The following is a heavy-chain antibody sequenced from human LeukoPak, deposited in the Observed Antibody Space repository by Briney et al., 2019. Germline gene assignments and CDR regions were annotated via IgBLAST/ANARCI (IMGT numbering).Heavy chain of an antibody. CDR3: ARLGPHRRNNGEYCYFDL. J-gene: IGHJ4*02. D-gene: IGHD2/OR15-2a*01. Sequence: GASVKVSCKTSGYTFSNYGISWVRQAPGQGREWMGWISGYNGNTNYAQKFQGRVAMTADTSTSIAFMELRSLRSDDTAVYYCARLGPHRRNNGEYCYFDLWGPGTLLTVSS. CDR2: ISGYNGNT. CDR1: GYTFSNYG. V-gene: IGHV1-18*01.